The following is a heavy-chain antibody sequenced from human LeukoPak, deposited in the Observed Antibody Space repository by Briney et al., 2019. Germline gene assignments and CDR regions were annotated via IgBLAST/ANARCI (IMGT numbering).Heavy chain of an antibody. CDR2: IYYSGST. V-gene: IGHV4-59*01. CDR1: GGSISSYY. D-gene: IGHD3-22*01. Sequence: SETLSLTCTASGGSISSYYWSWIRQAPGKGLEWIGYIYYSGSTNYNPSLKSRVTISVDTSKNQFSLKLSSVTAADTAVYYCARDRALYYYDSSGYFDYWGQGTLVTVSS. J-gene: IGHJ4*02. CDR3: ARDRALYYYDSSGYFDY.